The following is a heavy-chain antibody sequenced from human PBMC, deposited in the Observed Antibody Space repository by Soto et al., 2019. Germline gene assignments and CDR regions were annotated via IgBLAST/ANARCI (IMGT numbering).Heavy chain of an antibody. Sequence: GGSLRLSCAASGLTFSNYAIHWVRQAPGKGLEWVAVLSYDGNNIHYADSVKGRFTVSRDNSKNTLFLQMNRLRTEDTALYYCARGPIGDAAMVTNYFDYWGQGALVTF. CDR2: LSYDGNNI. V-gene: IGHV3-30-3*01. J-gene: IGHJ4*02. CDR1: GLTFSNYA. D-gene: IGHD5-18*01. CDR3: ARGPIGDAAMVTNYFDY.